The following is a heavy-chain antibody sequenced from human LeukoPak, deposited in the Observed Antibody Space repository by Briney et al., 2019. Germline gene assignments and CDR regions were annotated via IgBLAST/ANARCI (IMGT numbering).Heavy chain of an antibody. V-gene: IGHV3-23*01. D-gene: IGHD1-7*01. CDR2: ISGSGGST. CDR3: AKATHITGTIDY. CDR1: GSTFSSYA. J-gene: IGHJ4*02. Sequence: GGSLRLSCAASGSTFSSYAMSGVRQAPGKGLEWVSAISGSGGSTYYADPVTGRFTISRDNSKNTLYLQMNSLRAEDTAVYYCAKATHITGTIDYWGQGTLVTVSS.